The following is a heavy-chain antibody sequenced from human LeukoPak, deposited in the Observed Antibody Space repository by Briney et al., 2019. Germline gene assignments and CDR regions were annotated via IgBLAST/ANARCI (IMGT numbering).Heavy chain of an antibody. Sequence: SESLSLTCTVSGGSISSYYWSWIRQPPGKGLEWTGESYYSGSTNYNPSLKSQFTISVATSKNHFSLKLTSLAAAGTAVYYCAGYYYGSGSYSFDPWGQGTLVTVSS. CDR1: GGSISSYY. V-gene: IGHV4-59*01. J-gene: IGHJ5*02. D-gene: IGHD3-10*01. CDR2: SYYSGST. CDR3: AGYYYGSGSYSFDP.